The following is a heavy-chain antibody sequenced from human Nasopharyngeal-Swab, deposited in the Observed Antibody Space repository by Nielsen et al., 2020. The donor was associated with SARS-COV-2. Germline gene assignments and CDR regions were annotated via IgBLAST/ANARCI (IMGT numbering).Heavy chain of an antibody. Sequence: VRQAPGKGLEWVSSISSSYIYYADSVKGRFTISRDDAKNSLYLQMNSLRAEDTAVYYCARDGLAAADPAYNWFDPGAREPWSPSPQ. D-gene: IGHD6-13*01. V-gene: IGHV3-21*01. J-gene: IGHJ5*02. CDR2: ISSSYI. CDR3: ARDGLAAADPAYNWFDP.